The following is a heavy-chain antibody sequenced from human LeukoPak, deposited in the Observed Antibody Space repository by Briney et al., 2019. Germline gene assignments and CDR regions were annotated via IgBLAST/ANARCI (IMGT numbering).Heavy chain of an antibody. CDR3: ARDLSRMDTAMDYYYYYGMDV. V-gene: IGHV1-2*06. CDR2: INPNSGGT. Sequence: ASVKVSCKASGYTFTGYYMHWVRQAPGQGLEWMGRINPNSGGTNYAQKFQGRVTMTRDTSISTAYMELSRLRSDDTAVYYCARDLSRMDTAMDYYYYYGMDVWGQGTTVTVSS. J-gene: IGHJ6*02. CDR1: GYTFTGYY. D-gene: IGHD5-18*01.